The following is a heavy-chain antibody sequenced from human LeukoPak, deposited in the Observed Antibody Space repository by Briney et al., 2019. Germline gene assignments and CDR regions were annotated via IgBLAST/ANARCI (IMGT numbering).Heavy chain of an antibody. CDR1: GFTFSSYS. D-gene: IGHD2-2*01. CDR3: ARVAGDIVVVPAASDY. V-gene: IGHV3-21*01. J-gene: IGHJ4*02. CDR2: ISSSSSYI. Sequence: GGSLRLSCAASGFTFSSYSMNWVRQAPGKGLEWVSSISSSSSYIYYADSVKGRFTISRDNAKNSLYLQMNSLRAEDTAVYYCARVAGDIVVVPAASDYWGQGTLVTASS.